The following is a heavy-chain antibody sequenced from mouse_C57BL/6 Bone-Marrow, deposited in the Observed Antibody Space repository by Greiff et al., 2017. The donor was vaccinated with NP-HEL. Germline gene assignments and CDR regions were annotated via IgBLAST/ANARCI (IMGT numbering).Heavy chain of an antibody. D-gene: IGHD3-3*01. Sequence: EVKVVESGGGLVQSGRSLRLSCATSGFTFSDFYMEWVRQAPGKGLEWIAASSNKANDYTTEYSASVKGRFIVSRDTSQSILYLQMNALRAEDTAIYYCARDGGRYFDVWGTGTTVTVSS. CDR2: SSNKANDYTT. CDR1: GFTFSDFY. V-gene: IGHV7-1*01. CDR3: ARDGGRYFDV. J-gene: IGHJ1*03.